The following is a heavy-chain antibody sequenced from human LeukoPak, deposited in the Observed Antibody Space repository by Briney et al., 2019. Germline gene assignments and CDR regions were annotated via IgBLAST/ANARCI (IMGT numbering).Heavy chain of an antibody. CDR3: AGRGGYYYYYGMDV. V-gene: IGHV3-30*02. D-gene: IGHD3-10*01. J-gene: IGHJ6*02. CDR2: IRYDGSNK. CDR1: GFTFSSYG. Sequence: GGSLRLSCAASGFTFSSYGMHWVRQAPGKGLKWVVFIRYDGSNKYYADSVKGRFTISRDNSKNTLYLQMNSLRAEDTAVYYCAGRGGYYYYYGMDVWGQGTTVTVSS.